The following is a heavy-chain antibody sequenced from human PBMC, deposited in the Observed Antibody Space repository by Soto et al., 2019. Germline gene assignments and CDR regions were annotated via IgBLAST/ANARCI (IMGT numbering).Heavy chain of an antibody. D-gene: IGHD6-6*01. J-gene: IGHJ6*02. CDR2: ISYDGSNK. CDR3: ARDDGRGSSGGWRYYYYGMDV. V-gene: IGHV3-30-3*01. CDR1: GFTFSSYA. Sequence: QVQLVESGGGVVQPGRSLRHSCAASGFTFSSYAMHWVRQAPGKGLEWVAVISYDGSNKYYADSVKGRFTISRDNSKNTLYLQMNSLIAEDTAVYYCARDDGRGSSGGWRYYYYGMDVWGQGTTVTVSS.